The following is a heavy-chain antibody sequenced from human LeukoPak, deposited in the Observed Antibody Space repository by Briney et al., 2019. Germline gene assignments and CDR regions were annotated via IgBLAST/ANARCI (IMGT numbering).Heavy chain of an antibody. Sequence: GGSLRLSCAASGFTFSSYWMHWVRQAPGKGLVWVSRINTDGSSTSYADSVKGRFTISRDNAKNSLYLQMNSLRAEDTAVYYCASGMRVGPNIWGQGTLVTVSS. CDR1: GFTFSSYW. D-gene: IGHD1-26*01. CDR2: INTDGSST. J-gene: IGHJ4*02. V-gene: IGHV3-74*01. CDR3: ASGMRVGPNI.